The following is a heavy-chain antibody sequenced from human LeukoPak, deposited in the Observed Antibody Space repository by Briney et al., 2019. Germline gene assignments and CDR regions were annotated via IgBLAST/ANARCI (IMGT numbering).Heavy chain of an antibody. CDR3: ARRRNRIVGAAYYFDY. CDR1: GGSFSGYY. Sequence: SETLSLTCAVYGGSFSGYYWSWLRQPPGKGLEWIGEINHSGSTNYNPSLKSRVTISVDTSKNQFSLKLSSVTAADTAVYYCARRRNRIVGAAYYFDYWGQGTLVTVSS. J-gene: IGHJ4*02. V-gene: IGHV4-34*01. D-gene: IGHD1-26*01. CDR2: INHSGST.